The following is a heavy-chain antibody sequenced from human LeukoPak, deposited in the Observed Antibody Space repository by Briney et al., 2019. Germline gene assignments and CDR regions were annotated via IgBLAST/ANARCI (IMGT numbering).Heavy chain of an antibody. CDR1: GFTFTSYG. D-gene: IGHD6-19*01. CDR3: AKAQGYSSGNYFDY. J-gene: IGHJ4*02. CDR2: IRYDGSKK. Sequence: GGSLRLSCAASGFTFTSYGIHWVRQAPGKGLEWVAFIRYDGSKKYYADSVKGRFTISRDNSKNTLFLQMNSLRAEDTAVYYCAKAQGYSSGNYFDYWGQGTLVTVSS. V-gene: IGHV3-30*02.